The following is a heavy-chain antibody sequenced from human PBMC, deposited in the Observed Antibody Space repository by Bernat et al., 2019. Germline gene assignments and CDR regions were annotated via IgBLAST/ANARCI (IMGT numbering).Heavy chain of an antibody. V-gene: IGHV3-48*03. J-gene: IGHJ4*02. CDR2: ISSSGSTI. CDR3: ARDEHYDFWSGYYD. D-gene: IGHD3-3*01. CDR1: GFTFSSYE. Sequence: EVQLVESGGGLVQPGGSLRLSCAASGFTFSSYEMNWVRQAPGKGLEWVSYISSSGSTIYYADSVKGRFTISRHNAKNSLYLQMNSLRAEDTAVYYCARDEHYDFWSGYYDWGQGTLVTVSS.